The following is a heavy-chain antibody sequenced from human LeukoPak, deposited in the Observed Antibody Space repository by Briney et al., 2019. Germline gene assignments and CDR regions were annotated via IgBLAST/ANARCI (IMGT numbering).Heavy chain of an antibody. CDR1: GFTFSSYE. V-gene: IGHV3-48*03. Sequence: GGSLRLSCAASGFTFSSYEMNWVRQAPGKGLEWVSYISSSGSTIYYADSVKGRFTISRDNAKNSLYLQMNSLRAEDTAVYYCATVTGMDAFDIWGQGTMVTVSS. D-gene: IGHD1-20*01. CDR3: ATVTGMDAFDI. CDR2: ISSSGSTI. J-gene: IGHJ3*02.